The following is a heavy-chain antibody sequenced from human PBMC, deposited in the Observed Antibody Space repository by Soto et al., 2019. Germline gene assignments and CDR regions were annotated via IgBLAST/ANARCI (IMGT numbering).Heavy chain of an antibody. CDR2: LGGNGFTT. CDR1: GFTFGSYA. J-gene: IGHJ6*03. V-gene: IGHV3-23*01. Sequence: EVQLLESGGGLVQPGGSLRLSCVVSGFTFGSYAMSWVRQAPEKGPEWVAILGGNGFTTYYADSVKGRFTISGDKSKSTLFLQMNSLRADDTGVYYCAKALRPSLNFFYYMGVWGRGNSVTVSS. CDR3: AKALRPSLNFFYYMGV. D-gene: IGHD2-2*01.